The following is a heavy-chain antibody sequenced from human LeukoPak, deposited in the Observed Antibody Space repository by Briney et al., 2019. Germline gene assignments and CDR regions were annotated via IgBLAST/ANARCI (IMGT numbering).Heavy chain of an antibody. CDR2: INHSGST. D-gene: IGHD3-16*02. V-gene: IGHV4-34*01. Sequence: PSETLSLTCAVYGGSFSGYYWSWIRQPPGKGLEWIGEINHSGSTNYNPSLKSRVTISVDTSKNQFSLKLSSVTAADTAVYYSARGGGRPMITFGGVIAPRYFDYWGQGTLVTVSS. CDR3: ARGGGRPMITFGGVIAPRYFDY. CDR1: GGSFSGYY. J-gene: IGHJ4*02.